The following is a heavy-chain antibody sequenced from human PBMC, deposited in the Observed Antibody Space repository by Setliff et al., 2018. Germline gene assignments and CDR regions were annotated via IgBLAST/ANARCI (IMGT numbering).Heavy chain of an antibody. Sequence: ASVKVSCKASGYTFTGYAMHWVRQAPGQGLEWMGWINPNTGGTNYAQKFQGRVTVTSDTSISTAYLTLTSLRSDDTAIYYCARLSASVVSPVDHWGQGTLVTVSS. CDR2: INPNTGGT. CDR1: GYTFTGYA. V-gene: IGHV1-2*02. J-gene: IGHJ4*02. CDR3: ARLSASVVSPVDH.